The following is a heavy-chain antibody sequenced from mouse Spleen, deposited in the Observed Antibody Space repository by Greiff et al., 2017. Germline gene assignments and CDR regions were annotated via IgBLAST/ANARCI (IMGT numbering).Heavy chain of an antibody. CDR1: GYTFTSYW. J-gene: IGHJ4*01. Sequence: VQLQQSGAELAKPGASVKMSCKASGYTFTSYWMHWVKQRPGQGLEWIGYINPSTGYTEYNQKFKDKATLTADKSSSTAYMQLSSLTSEDSAVYYCAREGGSSHGTVYAMDYWGQGTSVTVSS. CDR2: INPSTGYT. CDR3: AREGGSSHGTVYAMDY. D-gene: IGHD1-1*01. V-gene: IGHV1-7*01.